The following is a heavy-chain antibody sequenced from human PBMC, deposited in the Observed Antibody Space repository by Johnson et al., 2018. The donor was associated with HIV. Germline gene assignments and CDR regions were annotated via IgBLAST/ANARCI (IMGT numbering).Heavy chain of an antibody. D-gene: IGHD4-17*01. CDR1: GFTVSSNY. CDR2: IYSGGST. J-gene: IGHJ3*02. CDR3: ARDPLTLTTTLDAFDI. Sequence: EVQLVESGGGLIQPGGSLRLSCAASGFTVSSNYMNWVRQAPGKGLEWVSVIYSGGSTFYADSVKGRFTISRDSSQNTLYLQMNNLRAEDTAVYYCARDPLTLTTTLDAFDIWGQGTMGTVSS. V-gene: IGHV3-53*01.